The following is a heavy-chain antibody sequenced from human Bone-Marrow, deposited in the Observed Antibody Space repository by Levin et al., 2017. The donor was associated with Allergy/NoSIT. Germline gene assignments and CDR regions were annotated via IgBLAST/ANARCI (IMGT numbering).Heavy chain of an antibody. D-gene: IGHD3-16*02. CDR3: ARTMITFGGVIVKTSSLDY. J-gene: IGHJ4*02. V-gene: IGHV3-21*01. Sequence: PGGSLRLSCAASGFTFSSYSMNWVRQAPGKGLEWVSSISSSSSYIYYADSVKGRFTISRDNAKNSLYLQMNSLRAEDTAVYYCARTMITFGGVIVKTSSLDYWGQGTLVTVSS. CDR2: ISSSSSYI. CDR1: GFTFSSYS.